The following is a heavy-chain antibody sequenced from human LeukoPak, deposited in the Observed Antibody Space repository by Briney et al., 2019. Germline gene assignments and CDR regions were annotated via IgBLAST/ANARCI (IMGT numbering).Heavy chain of an antibody. V-gene: IGHV3-66*02. D-gene: IGHD1-26*01. CDR2: IYSGGST. CDR3: ARGEWELLRAY. J-gene: IGHJ4*02. CDR1: GFTVRSNY. Sequence: GGSLRLSCAASGFTVRSNYMSWDRQAPGKGLEWVSIIYSGGSTYYTDSVKGRFTISRDNSNNTLYLQMNSLRVEDTAVYYCARGEWELLRAYWGQGTLVTVSS.